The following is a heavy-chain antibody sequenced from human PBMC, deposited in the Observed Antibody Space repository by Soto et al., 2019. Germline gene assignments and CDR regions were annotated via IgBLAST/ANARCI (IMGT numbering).Heavy chain of an antibody. CDR1: GYTFTSCY. CDR3: AKVSEGSMITFGGVIAS. J-gene: IGHJ5*01. V-gene: IGHV1-46*01. D-gene: IGHD3-16*01. CDR2: INPSGGST. Sequence: ASVKVSCKASGYTFTSCYMHWVRQAPGQGLEWMGIINPSGGSTSYAQKFQGRVTMTRDTSTSTVYMELSSLRAEDTAVYFCAKVSEGSMITFGGVIASWGQGTLVTVSS.